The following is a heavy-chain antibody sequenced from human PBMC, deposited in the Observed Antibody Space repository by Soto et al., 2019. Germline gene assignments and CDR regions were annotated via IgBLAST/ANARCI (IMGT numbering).Heavy chain of an antibody. J-gene: IGHJ4*02. CDR3: ARVPLSDTWYFDY. CDR2: LWYDGSRE. D-gene: IGHD2-2*02. Sequence: QVQLVESGGGVVQPGRSLRLSCTASGFSVSTHVIHWVRQAPGKGLEWVAVLWYDGSREYYAESVKGRFTISRDNSKNTMYLQMNSLRAEDTAVYYCARVPLSDTWYFDYWRQGTLATVSS. V-gene: IGHV3-33*01. CDR1: GFSVSTHV.